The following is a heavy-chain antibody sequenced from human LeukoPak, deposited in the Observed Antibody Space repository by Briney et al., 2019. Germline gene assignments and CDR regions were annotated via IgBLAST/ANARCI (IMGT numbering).Heavy chain of an antibody. D-gene: IGHD3-22*01. V-gene: IGHV3-33*01. CDR2: IWYDGSNK. CDR1: GFTFSSYG. CDR3: ASNYYDSSGYYVAGY. J-gene: IGHJ4*02. Sequence: GGSLRLSCAASGFTFSSYGMHWVRQAPGKGLEWVAVIWYDGSNKYYADSVKGRFTISRDNSKNTLYLQMNSLRAEDTAVYYCASNYYDSSGYYVAGYWGQGTLVTVSS.